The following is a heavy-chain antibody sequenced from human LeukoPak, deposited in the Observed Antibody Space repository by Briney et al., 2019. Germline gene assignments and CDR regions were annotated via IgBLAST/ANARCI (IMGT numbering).Heavy chain of an antibody. CDR1: RYTFTGYY. Sequence: ASVKVSCKASRYTFTGYYMHWVRQAPGQGLEWMGRINLNSGGTNYAQKFQGRVTMTRDTSISTAYMELSRLRSDDTAVYYCARVSGSSWGGDFDYWGQGTLVTVSS. V-gene: IGHV1-2*06. CDR3: ARVSGSSWGGDFDY. D-gene: IGHD6-13*01. J-gene: IGHJ4*02. CDR2: INLNSGGT.